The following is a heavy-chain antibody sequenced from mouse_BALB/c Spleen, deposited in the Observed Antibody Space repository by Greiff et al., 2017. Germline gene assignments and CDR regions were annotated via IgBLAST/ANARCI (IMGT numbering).Heavy chain of an antibody. CDR2: IDPSDSYT. CDR3: ARRTTVDPFDY. CDR1: GYTFTSYW. V-gene: IGHV1-69*02. Sequence: VQLQQPGAELVKPGASVKLSCKASGYTFTSYWMHWVKQRPGQGLEWIGEIDPSDSYTNYNQKFKGKATLTVDKSSSTAYMQHSSLTSEDSAVYYCARRTTVDPFDYWGQGTTLTVSS. D-gene: IGHD1-1*01. J-gene: IGHJ2*01.